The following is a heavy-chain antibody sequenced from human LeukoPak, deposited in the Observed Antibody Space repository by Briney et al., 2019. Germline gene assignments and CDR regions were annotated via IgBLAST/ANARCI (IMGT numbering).Heavy chain of an antibody. Sequence: ASVKVFCKASGYTFTSYGISWVRQAPGQGLEWMGWISAYNGNTNYAQKLQGRVTMTTDTSTSTAYMELRSLRSDDTAVYYCARVQQLVRAYRWFDPWGQGTLVTVAS. J-gene: IGHJ5*02. D-gene: IGHD6-13*01. V-gene: IGHV1-18*01. CDR3: ARVQQLVRAYRWFDP. CDR2: ISAYNGNT. CDR1: GYTFTSYG.